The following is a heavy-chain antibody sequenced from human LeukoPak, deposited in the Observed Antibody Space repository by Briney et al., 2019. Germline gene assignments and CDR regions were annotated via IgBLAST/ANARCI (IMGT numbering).Heavy chain of an antibody. J-gene: IGHJ4*02. CDR3: ARAGRLRYFDWPIRNY. CDR1: GYTFTGYY. CDR2: INPNSGGT. Sequence: ASVTVSCKVSGYTFTGYYMHWVRQAPGQGKEWMGWINPNSGGTNYAQKFQGRVTMTRDTSISTAYMELSRLRSDDTAVYYCARAGRLRYFDWPIRNYWGQGTLVTVSS. D-gene: IGHD3-9*01. V-gene: IGHV1-2*02.